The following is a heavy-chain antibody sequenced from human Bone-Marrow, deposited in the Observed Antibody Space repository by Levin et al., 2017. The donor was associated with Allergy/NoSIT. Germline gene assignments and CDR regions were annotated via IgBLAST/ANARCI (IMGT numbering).Heavy chain of an antibody. CDR2: ISAYNGNT. V-gene: IGHV1-18*01. CDR3: ARVQNTYDFWSGYSVSGYYYGMDV. CDR1: GYTFTSYG. Sequence: ASVKVSCKASGYTFTSYGISWVRQAPGQGLEWMGWISAYNGNTNYAQKLQGRVTMTTDTSTSTAYMELRSLRSDDTAVYYCARVQNTYDFWSGYSVSGYYYGMDVWGQGTTVTVSS. D-gene: IGHD3-3*01. J-gene: IGHJ6*02.